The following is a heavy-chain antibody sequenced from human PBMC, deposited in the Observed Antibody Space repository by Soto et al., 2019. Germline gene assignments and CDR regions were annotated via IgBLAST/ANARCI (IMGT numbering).Heavy chain of an antibody. CDR2: IKQDGSEK. Sequence: GGSLRLSCAASGFTFSSYWMSWVRQAPGKGLEWVANIKQDGSEKYYVDSVKGRFTISRDNAKNSLYLQMNSLRAEDTAVYYCNVPSYGSVLEDFDLWGRGTRVTVSS. V-gene: IGHV3-7*01. J-gene: IGHJ2*01. D-gene: IGHD3-10*01. CDR3: NVPSYGSVLEDFDL. CDR1: GFTFSSYW.